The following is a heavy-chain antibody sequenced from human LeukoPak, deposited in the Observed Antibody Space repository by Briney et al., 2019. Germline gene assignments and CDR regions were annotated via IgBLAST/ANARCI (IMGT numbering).Heavy chain of an antibody. D-gene: IGHD2-21*02. J-gene: IGHJ4*02. CDR1: GFTFSSYA. CDR2: ISYDGRNK. CDR3: ATGDCGGDCYSSYFDY. Sequence: PGGSLRLSCAASGFTFSSYAMHWVRQAPGKGLEWVAVISYDGRNKYYADSVKGRFTISRDSSKSVLYLQMNSLRDEDTAVYYCATGDCGGDCYSSYFDYWGQGTLVTVSS. V-gene: IGHV3-30*04.